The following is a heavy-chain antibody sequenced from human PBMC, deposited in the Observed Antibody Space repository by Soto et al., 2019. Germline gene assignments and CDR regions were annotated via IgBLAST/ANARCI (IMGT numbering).Heavy chain of an antibody. CDR3: ARAEQWLILEGGVGLGGPTKIYVPNPLQSLP. CDR2: INPSSGGT. V-gene: IGHV1-2*04. D-gene: IGHD6-19*01. J-gene: IGHJ5*02. CDR1: GYTFTGYY. Sequence: ASVKVSCKASGYTFTGYYMHWVRQAPGQGLEWMGWINPSSGGTNYAQKFQGWVTMTRDTSISTAYMELSRLRSDDTAVYYCARAEQWLILEGGVGLGGPTKIYVPNPLQSLPWG.